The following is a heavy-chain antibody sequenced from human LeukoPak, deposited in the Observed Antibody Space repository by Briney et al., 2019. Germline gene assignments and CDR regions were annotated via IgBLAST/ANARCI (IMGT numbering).Heavy chain of an antibody. CDR2: IYTSGST. V-gene: IGHV4-4*07. CDR3: ARDLERGFGEYYYDP. Sequence: SETLSLTCTVSGGSISSYYWSWIRQPAGKGLEWIGRIYTSGSTNCNPSLKSRVTMSVDTSKNQFSLKLSSVTAADTAVYYCARDLERGFGEYYYDPWGQGTLVTVSS. J-gene: IGHJ5*02. D-gene: IGHD3-10*01. CDR1: GGSISSYY.